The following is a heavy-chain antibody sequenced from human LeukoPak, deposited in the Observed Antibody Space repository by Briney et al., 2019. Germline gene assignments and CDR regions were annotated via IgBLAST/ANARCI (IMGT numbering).Heavy chain of an antibody. Sequence: PSETLSLTCTVSGGSISSSSYYWGWIRQPPGKGLEWIGSIYYSGSTYYNPSLKSRLTISVDTSKNQFSLKLSSVTAADTAVYYCARRSITIFGVNPWGQGTLVTVSS. J-gene: IGHJ5*02. CDR1: GGSISSSSYY. V-gene: IGHV4-39*01. CDR3: ARRSITIFGVNP. CDR2: IYYSGST. D-gene: IGHD3-3*01.